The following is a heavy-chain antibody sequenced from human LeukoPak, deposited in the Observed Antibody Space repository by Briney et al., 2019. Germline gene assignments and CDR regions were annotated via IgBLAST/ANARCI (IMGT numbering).Heavy chain of an antibody. Sequence: SETLSLTCAVYGGSFRGYYWSWIRQPPGKGLEWIGEINHSGNTDYNPSLGSRVTISVDTSKNQISLKMTSVSAADTAVYYCARATGQWLPQGYWGQGTLVTVSS. D-gene: IGHD6-19*01. V-gene: IGHV4-34*01. CDR3: ARATGQWLPQGY. J-gene: IGHJ4*02. CDR2: INHSGNT. CDR1: GGSFRGYY.